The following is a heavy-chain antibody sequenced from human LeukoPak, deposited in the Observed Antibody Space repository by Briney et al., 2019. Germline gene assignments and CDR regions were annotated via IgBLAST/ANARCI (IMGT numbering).Heavy chain of an antibody. J-gene: IGHJ6*02. CDR1: GGSISSYY. V-gene: IGHV4-59*01. CDR3: ARWGSGYPYYYYGMDV. Sequence: SETLSLTCTVSGGSISSYYWSWIRQPPGKGVEWIGYIYYSGSTNYNPSLKSRVTISVDTSKNQFSLKLSSVTAADTAVYYCARWGSGYPYYYYGMDVWGQGTTVTVSS. CDR2: IYYSGST. D-gene: IGHD5-12*01.